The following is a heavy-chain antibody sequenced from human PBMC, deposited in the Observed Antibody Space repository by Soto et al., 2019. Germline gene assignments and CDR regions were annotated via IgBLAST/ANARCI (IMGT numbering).Heavy chain of an antibody. CDR3: ARKLRLAGGMDV. CDR1: GYTFTSYC. Sequence: ASVNVSCKSSGYTFTSYCISWVRQAPGQGLEWMGWISAYNGNTNYAQKLQGRVTMTTDTSTSTAYMELRSLRSDDTAVYYCARKLRLAGGMDVWGQGTTVTVSS. V-gene: IGHV1-18*04. D-gene: IGHD5-12*01. CDR2: ISAYNGNT. J-gene: IGHJ6*02.